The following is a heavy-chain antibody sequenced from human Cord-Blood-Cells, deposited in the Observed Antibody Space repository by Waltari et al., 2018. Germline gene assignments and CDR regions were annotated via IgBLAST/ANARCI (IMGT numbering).Heavy chain of an antibody. CDR1: GYTFTGYY. V-gene: IGHV1-2*04. CDR3: ARDPSIAVAGTGYFDY. J-gene: IGHJ4*02. Sequence: QVQLVQSGAEVKKPGASVKVSCKASGYTFTGYYMHWVRQAPGQGLEWMGWINPNSGGTKYAQKFQGWVTMTRYTAISTAYMELSRLRSDDTAVYYCARDPSIAVAGTGYFDYWGQGTLVTVSS. D-gene: IGHD6-19*01. CDR2: INPNSGGT.